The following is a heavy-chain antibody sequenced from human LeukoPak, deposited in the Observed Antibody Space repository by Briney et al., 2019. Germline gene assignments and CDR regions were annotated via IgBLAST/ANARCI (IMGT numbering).Heavy chain of an antibody. D-gene: IGHD3-22*01. CDR1: GGSISGGGYY. V-gene: IGHV4-31*03. J-gene: IGHJ4*02. CDR2: IYYSGST. Sequence: PSQTPSLTCTVSGGSISGGGYYWSWIRQHPGKGLEWIGYIYYSGSTYYNPSLKSRVTISVDTSKNQFSLKLSSVTAADTAVYYCARDSSGSVDYWGQGTLVTVSS. CDR3: ARDSSGSVDY.